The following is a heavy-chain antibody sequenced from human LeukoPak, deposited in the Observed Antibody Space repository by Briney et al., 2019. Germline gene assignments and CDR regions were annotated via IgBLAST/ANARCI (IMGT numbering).Heavy chain of an antibody. CDR2: IYYSGST. CDR3: ARPTRGYSYGPIDY. D-gene: IGHD5-18*01. V-gene: IGHV4-61*01. Sequence: PSETLYLTCTVSGGSISSGSYYWSWIRQPPGKGLEWIGYIYYSGSTNYNPSLKSRVTISVDTSKNQFSLKLSSVTAADTAVYYCARPTRGYSYGPIDYWGQGTLVTVSS. CDR1: GGSISSGSYY. J-gene: IGHJ4*02.